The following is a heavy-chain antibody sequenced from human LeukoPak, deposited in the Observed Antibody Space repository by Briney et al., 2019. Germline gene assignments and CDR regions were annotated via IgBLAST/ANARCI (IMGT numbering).Heavy chain of an antibody. Sequence: GASVKVSCKASGYTFTSYYMHWVRQAPGQGLEWMGWINPNSGGTNYAQKFQGRVTMTRDTSISTAYMELSRLRSDDTAVYYCARGSAAGALGSGMDVWGQGTTVTVSS. CDR2: INPNSGGT. V-gene: IGHV1-2*02. J-gene: IGHJ6*02. CDR3: ARGSAAGALGSGMDV. D-gene: IGHD6-13*01. CDR1: GYTFTSYY.